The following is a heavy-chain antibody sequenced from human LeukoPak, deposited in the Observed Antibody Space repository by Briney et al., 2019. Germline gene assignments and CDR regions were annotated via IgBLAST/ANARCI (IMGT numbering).Heavy chain of an antibody. D-gene: IGHD6-19*01. V-gene: IGHV4-59*08. J-gene: IGHJ4*02. CDR3: ARGARAIAVAGL. Sequence: SETLSLTCTASGGSIKTYCWAWIRQPPGKGLEWIAYMSYSGNTTYNPSLKSRVIISVDTSKNQFSLKLSSVTAADTAVYYCARGARAIAVAGLWGQGTLVTVSS. CDR2: MSYSGNT. CDR1: GGSIKTYC.